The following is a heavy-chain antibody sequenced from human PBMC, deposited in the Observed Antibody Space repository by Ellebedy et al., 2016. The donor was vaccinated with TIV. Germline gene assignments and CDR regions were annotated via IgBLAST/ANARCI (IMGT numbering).Heavy chain of an antibody. Sequence: GGSLRLSCVASGFTFRSYGMHWVRQAPGKGLEWVAGLLYDGNDEYYADSVKGRFTISRYSSKSTLYLQMNSLRTEDTAVYYCAKDLGRWLQYFDSWGQGTLVTVSS. D-gene: IGHD5-24*01. J-gene: IGHJ4*02. CDR1: GFTFRSYG. V-gene: IGHV3-30*18. CDR2: LLYDGNDE. CDR3: AKDLGRWLQYFDS.